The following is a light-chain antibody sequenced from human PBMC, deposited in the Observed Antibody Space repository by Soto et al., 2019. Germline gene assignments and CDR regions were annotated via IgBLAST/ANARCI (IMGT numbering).Light chain of an antibody. J-gene: IGLJ2*01. CDR3: QSYDRNLSVV. CDR1: SSNIGTGYD. CDR2: GNS. Sequence: QSVLTQPPSVSGAPGQRVTISCTGSSSNIGTGYDVHWYQQLPGTAPKLLIYGNSNRPSGVPDRFSGSKSGTSAYLAITGLQAEDEADYYCQSYDRNLSVVFGGGTKVTVL. V-gene: IGLV1-40*01.